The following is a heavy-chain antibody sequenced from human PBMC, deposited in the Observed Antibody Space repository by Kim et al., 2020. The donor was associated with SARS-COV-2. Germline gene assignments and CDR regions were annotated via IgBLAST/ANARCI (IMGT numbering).Heavy chain of an antibody. CDR2: ISATDIV. CDR1: GFGFSTYE. D-gene: IGHD3-3*01. CDR3: TRGGGFYNQADF. Sequence: GGSLRLSCAASGFGFSTYEMNWVRQAPGKGLEWISHISATDIVYYSDTVKGRFTISRDNARNSLFLPMNSLRAGDTALYYCTRGGGFYNQADFWGQGTQVTVSS. V-gene: IGHV3-48*03. J-gene: IGHJ4*02.